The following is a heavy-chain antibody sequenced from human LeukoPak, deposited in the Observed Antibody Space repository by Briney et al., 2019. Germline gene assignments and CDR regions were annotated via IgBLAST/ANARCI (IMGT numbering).Heavy chain of an antibody. V-gene: IGHV1-2*02. CDR1: GYTFTGFY. CDR2: INVNSGGI. J-gene: IGHJ4*02. Sequence: ASVKVSCKAAGYTFTGFYMHWVRQAPGQGLEWMGWINVNSGGINSAEKFQGRVTMTRDTSISTVYMELSRLRSDDTAVYYCVRDRSNSGDYWGQGTLVIVSS. CDR3: VRDRSNSGDY. D-gene: IGHD1-20*01.